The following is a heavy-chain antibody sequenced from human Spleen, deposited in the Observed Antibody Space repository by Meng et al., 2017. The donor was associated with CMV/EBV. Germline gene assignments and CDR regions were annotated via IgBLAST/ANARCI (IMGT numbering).Heavy chain of an antibody. CDR2: ISYDGDKK. CDR1: GYSFGNYA. Sequence: GGSLRLSCVGSGYSFGNYAMHWVRQAPGKGLEWVAVISYDGDKKFYTDSVKGRFTISRDNSKNTLILQMNNLKTEDTAVYYCTTARVRPYCYYNYDMDVWGQGTTVTVSS. V-gene: IGHV3-30*04. D-gene: IGHD1-26*01. J-gene: IGHJ6*02. CDR3: TTARVRPYCYYNYDMDV.